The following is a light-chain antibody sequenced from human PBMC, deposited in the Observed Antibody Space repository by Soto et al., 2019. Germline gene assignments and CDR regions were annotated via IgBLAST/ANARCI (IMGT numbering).Light chain of an antibody. Sequence: DIQLTQSPSFLSASVGDRVTTTCRASQGIAGSLAWYQQKPGKPPKLLIYDVSTLESGVPSRFSGSGSGTEFSLTIKSLEPDDFATYYCQQYNSYSWTFGQGTKVDIK. CDR2: DVS. V-gene: IGKV1-5*01. CDR3: QQYNSYSWT. J-gene: IGKJ1*01. CDR1: QGIAGS.